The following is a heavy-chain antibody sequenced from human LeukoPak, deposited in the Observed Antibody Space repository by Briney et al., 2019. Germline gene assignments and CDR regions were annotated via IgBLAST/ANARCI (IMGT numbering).Heavy chain of an antibody. D-gene: IGHD5-18*01. Sequence: PSETLSLTCAVYGGSFSGYYWSWIRQPPGKGLEWIGSIYYSGSTYYNPSLKSRVTISVDTSKNQFSLKLSSVTAADTAVYYCAKRGYSYGYVNYRGQGTLVTVSS. J-gene: IGHJ4*02. V-gene: IGHV4-34*01. CDR3: AKRGYSYGYVNY. CDR2: IYYSGST. CDR1: GGSFSGYY.